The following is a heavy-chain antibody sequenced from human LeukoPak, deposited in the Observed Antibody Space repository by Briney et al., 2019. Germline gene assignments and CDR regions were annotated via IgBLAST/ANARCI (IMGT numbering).Heavy chain of an antibody. CDR3: AKDQGYYDSGAWFDP. CDR1: GYTFTSYG. D-gene: IGHD3-22*01. CDR2: IIPIFDTA. V-gene: IGHV1-69*05. Sequence: SVKVSCKASGYTFTSYGISWVRQAPGQGLEWMGGIIPIFDTANYAQKFQGRVTITTDESTSTAYMELSNLRSEDTAVYYCAKDQGYYDSGAWFDPWGQGTLVTVSS. J-gene: IGHJ5*02.